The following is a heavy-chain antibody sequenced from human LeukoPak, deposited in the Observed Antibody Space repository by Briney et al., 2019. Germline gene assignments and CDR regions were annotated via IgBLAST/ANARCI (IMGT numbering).Heavy chain of an antibody. CDR3: AKDVLSGTYYYFDQ. V-gene: IGHV3-23*01. CDR2: ISGSGSNT. J-gene: IGHJ4*02. D-gene: IGHD1-26*01. Sequence: GGSLRLSCAASGFTFSSYAMNWVRQAPGKGLEWVSGISGSGSNTYYADSEMGRFTISRDNSKNTLYLQMNSLRAEDTAVYYCAKDVLSGTYYYFDQWGQGTLVTVSS. CDR1: GFTFSSYA.